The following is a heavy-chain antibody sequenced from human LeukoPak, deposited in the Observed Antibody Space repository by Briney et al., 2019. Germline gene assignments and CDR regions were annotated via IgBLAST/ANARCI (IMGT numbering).Heavy chain of an antibody. CDR2: IYPGDSDT. V-gene: IGHV5-51*01. D-gene: IGHD4-17*01. CDR1: GYSFTSYW. CDR3: ARDRWPVTRIHYYYTMDV. J-gene: IGHJ6*03. Sequence: GESLKISCKGSGYSFTSYWIGWVRQMPGKGLEWMGIIYPGDSDTRYSPSFQGQVTISADKSISTAYLQWSSLKASDTAMYYCARDRWPVTRIHYYYTMDVWGEGTTVTVSS.